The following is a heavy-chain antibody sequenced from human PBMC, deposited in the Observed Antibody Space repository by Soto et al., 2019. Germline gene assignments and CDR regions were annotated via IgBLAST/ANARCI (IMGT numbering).Heavy chain of an antibody. Sequence: SATLSLTCTVSGGSMSRGDYYWSWIRQPPGKGLEWIGFIYHTGSTYYSPSLKNRVAISVDTSKNQFSLKLSSVTAADTAVYYCARQTDSYYTFDAFDIWGQGTMVS. D-gene: IGHD3-22*01. V-gene: IGHV4-30-4*01. J-gene: IGHJ3*02. CDR2: IYHTGST. CDR1: GGSMSRGDYY. CDR3: ARQTDSYYTFDAFDI.